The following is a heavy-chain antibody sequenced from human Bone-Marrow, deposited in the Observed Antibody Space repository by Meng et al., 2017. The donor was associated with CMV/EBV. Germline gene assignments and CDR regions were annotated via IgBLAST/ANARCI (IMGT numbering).Heavy chain of an antibody. Sequence: GESLKIFCAASGFTFSSYSMNWVRQAPGKGLEWVSSISSSSSYIYYADSVKGRFTISRDNAKNSLYLQMNSLRAEDTAVYYCARAVVPAARFYYYGMDVWGQGTTVTVSS. D-gene: IGHD2-2*01. J-gene: IGHJ6*02. CDR3: ARAVVPAARFYYYGMDV. CDR1: GFTFSSYS. V-gene: IGHV3-21*01. CDR2: ISSSSSYI.